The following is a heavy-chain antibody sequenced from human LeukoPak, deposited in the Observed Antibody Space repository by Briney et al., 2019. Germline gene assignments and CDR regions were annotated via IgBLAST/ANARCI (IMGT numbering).Heavy chain of an antibody. CDR2: IDPNSGGT. J-gene: IGHJ4*02. Sequence: GASVKVSCKASVYTFTAYYIHWVRQTPGQGLEWMGWIDPNSGGTNYGQNFQGRVIMTRDTSISTAYMELSSLRSDDTAVYYCARGDGSYLLWGQGTLVTVSS. CDR3: ARGDGSYLL. CDR1: VYTFTAYY. D-gene: IGHD1-26*01. V-gene: IGHV1-2*02.